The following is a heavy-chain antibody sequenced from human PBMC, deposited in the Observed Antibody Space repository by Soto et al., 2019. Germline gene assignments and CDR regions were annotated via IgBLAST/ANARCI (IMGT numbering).Heavy chain of an antibody. CDR2: INPSGGST. V-gene: IGHV1-46*03. CDR1: GYTFTSYY. J-gene: IGHJ6*03. CDR3: AREGYCSSTSCRLTGLYYYYYMDV. Sequence: QVQLVQSGAEVKKPGASVKVSCKASGYTFTSYYMHWVRQAPGQGLEWMGIINPSGGSTSYAQKFQGRVTMTRDTSTSTVYMELSSLRSEDTAVYYCAREGYCSSTSCRLTGLYYYYYMDVWGKGTTVTVSS. D-gene: IGHD2-2*01.